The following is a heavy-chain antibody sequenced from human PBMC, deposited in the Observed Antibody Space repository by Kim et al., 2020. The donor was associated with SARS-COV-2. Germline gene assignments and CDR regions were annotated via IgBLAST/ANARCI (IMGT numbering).Heavy chain of an antibody. CDR1: GFTFSNYG. CDR3: AKRVEYCSSASCTNWFDP. V-gene: IGHV3-64D*06. Sequence: GGSLRLSCSASGFTFSNYGMHWVRQAPGKGLEYVSAISGNGGSTYYADSVKGRFTISRDNSKNMLFLQMNSLRPEDTAVYYCAKRVEYCSSASCTNWFDPWGQGTLVTVSS. J-gene: IGHJ5*02. D-gene: IGHD2-2*01. CDR2: ISGNGGST.